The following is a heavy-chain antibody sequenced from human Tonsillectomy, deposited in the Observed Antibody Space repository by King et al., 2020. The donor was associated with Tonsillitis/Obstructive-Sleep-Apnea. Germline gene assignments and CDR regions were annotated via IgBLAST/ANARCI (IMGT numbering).Heavy chain of an antibody. CDR2: ISYDGSDK. Sequence: VQLVESGGGVVQPGRSLRLSCAASGFTFSNYVMHWVRQAPGKGLEWVALISYDGSDKYYADSVKGRFTISRDNSKNTLYLQMKRLRAEDTAVYYCAKDDSSDWYGTHYYYCMDVWGQGTTVTVSS. CDR3: AKDDSSDWYGTHYYYCMDV. CDR1: GFTFSNYV. J-gene: IGHJ6*02. D-gene: IGHD6-19*01. V-gene: IGHV3-30*18.